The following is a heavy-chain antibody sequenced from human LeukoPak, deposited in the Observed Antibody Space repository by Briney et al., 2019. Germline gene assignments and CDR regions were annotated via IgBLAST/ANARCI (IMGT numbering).Heavy chain of an antibody. CDR2: IYPSGDST. CDR1: GFTFSSYQ. D-gene: IGHD1-26*01. J-gene: IGHJ5*02. Sequence: GGSLRLSCAGSGFTFSSYQMTWVRQAPGKGLEWVSTIYPSGDSTYYADTVKGRFTISRNNPKSTLYLERNSLRSEDTAIYYCARDNSVGDNAWWFDPWGQGTLVTVSS. V-gene: IGHV3-23*01. CDR3: ARDNSVGDNAWWFDP.